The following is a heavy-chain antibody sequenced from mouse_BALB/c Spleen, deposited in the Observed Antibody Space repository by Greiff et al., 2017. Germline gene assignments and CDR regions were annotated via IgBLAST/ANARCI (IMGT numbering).Heavy chain of an antibody. D-gene: IGHD1-1*01. CDR3: ARGGITTVVGAMDY. CDR2: IDPANGNT. Sequence: VQLQQSGAELVKPGASVKLSCTASGFNIKDTYMHWVKQRPEQGLEWIGRIDPANGNTKYDPKFQGKATLTADKSSSTAYMQLSSLTSEDSAVYYCARGGITTVVGAMDYWGQGTSVTVSS. V-gene: IGHV14-3*02. J-gene: IGHJ4*01. CDR1: GFNIKDTY.